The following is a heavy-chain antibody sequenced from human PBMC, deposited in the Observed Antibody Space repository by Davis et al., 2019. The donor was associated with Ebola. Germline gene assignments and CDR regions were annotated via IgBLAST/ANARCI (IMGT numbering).Heavy chain of an antibody. CDR1: GFTFSSYG. J-gene: IGHJ4*02. CDR3: TLTVGSFDY. Sequence: GESLKISCAASGFTFSSYGMHWVRQASGKGLEWVGRIRSKANSYATAYAASVKGRFTISRDDSKNTAYLQMNSLKTEDTAVYYCTLTVGSFDYWGQGTLVTVSS. V-gene: IGHV3-73*01. D-gene: IGHD1-20*01. CDR2: IRSKANSYAT.